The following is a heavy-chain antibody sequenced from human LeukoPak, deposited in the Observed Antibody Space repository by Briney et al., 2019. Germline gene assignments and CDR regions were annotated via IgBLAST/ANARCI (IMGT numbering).Heavy chain of an antibody. D-gene: IGHD2-2*01. CDR2: IKQDGSEK. CDR1: GFTFSSYW. Sequence: GGSLRLSCAASGFTFSSYWMSWVRQAPGKGLEWVANIKQDGSEKYYVDSVKGRFTISRDNAKNSLYLQMNSLRAEDTAVCYCARDEGYCSSTSCYLLDYWGQGTQVTVSS. V-gene: IGHV3-7*01. CDR3: ARDEGYCSSTSCYLLDY. J-gene: IGHJ4*02.